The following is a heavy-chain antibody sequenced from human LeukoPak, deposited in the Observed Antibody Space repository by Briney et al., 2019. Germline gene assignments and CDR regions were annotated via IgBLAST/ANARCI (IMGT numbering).Heavy chain of an antibody. CDR3: ARDRNTNWFDP. Sequence: SETLSLTCTVSGGSIRNYFWSWIRQPPGKGLEWIGYIYYSGSTNYNPSLKSRVSMSVDTSKNQISLKLTSLTAADTAVYYCARDRNTNWFDPWGQGTLVTVSS. CDR1: GGSIRNYF. J-gene: IGHJ5*02. CDR2: IYYSGST. V-gene: IGHV4-59*12.